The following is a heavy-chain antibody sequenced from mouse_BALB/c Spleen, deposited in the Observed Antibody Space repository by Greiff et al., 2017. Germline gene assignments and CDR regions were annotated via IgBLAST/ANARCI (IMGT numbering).Heavy chain of an antibody. CDR3: ARYEGDWFAY. CDR2: ILPGSGST. J-gene: IGHJ3*01. V-gene: IGHV1-9*01. CDR1: GYTFSSYW. D-gene: IGHD2-12*01. Sequence: VQLQQSGAELMKPGASVKISCKATGYTFSSYWIEWVKQRPGHGLEWIGEILPGSGSTNYNEKFKGKATFTADTSSNTAYMQLSSLTSEDSAVYYCARYEGDWFAYWGQGTLVTVSA.